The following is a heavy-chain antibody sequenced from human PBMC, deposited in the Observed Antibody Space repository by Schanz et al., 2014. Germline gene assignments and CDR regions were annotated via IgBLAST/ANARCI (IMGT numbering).Heavy chain of an antibody. CDR2: ISGSGENT. Sequence: EVQLLESGGGLVQPGGSLRLSCAASGFTFSSYAMSWVRQAPGKGLEWDSAISGSGENTYYADSVKGRFTISRDNSKNALYLEMNSLRTEDTAVDYCADRGHLRGGFDSWGQGILVTVSS. J-gene: IGHJ5*01. CDR3: ADRGHLRGGFDS. CDR1: GFTFSSYA. V-gene: IGHV3-23*01. D-gene: IGHD3-10*01.